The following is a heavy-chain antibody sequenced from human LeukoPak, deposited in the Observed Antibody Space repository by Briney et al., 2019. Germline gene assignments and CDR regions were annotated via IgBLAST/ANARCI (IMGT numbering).Heavy chain of an antibody. CDR2: LSGSGRTT. J-gene: IGHJ4*02. D-gene: IGHD6-13*01. V-gene: IGHV3-23*01. CDR1: GFTFSSYA. Sequence: GGSLRLSCAASGFTFSSYAMSWVRQAPGRGLEWVSDLSGSGRTTYYADSVKGRFTISRDNSKNTLHLQVNSLRAEDTAVYYCAKHADGSAGFDYWGQGTLVTVSS. CDR3: AKHADGSAGFDY.